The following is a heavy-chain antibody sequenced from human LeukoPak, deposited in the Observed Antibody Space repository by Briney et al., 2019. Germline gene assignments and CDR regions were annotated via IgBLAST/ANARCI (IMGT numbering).Heavy chain of an antibody. J-gene: IGHJ4*02. D-gene: IGHD4-23*01. CDR2: IYYSGST. Sequence: KTSETLSLTCTVSGGSISSYYWSWIRQPPGKGLEWIGYIYYSGSTNYNPSLKSRVTISVDTSKNQFPLKLSSVTAADTAVYYCARGPYGGNVDWGQGTLVTVSS. V-gene: IGHV4-59*01. CDR1: GGSISSYY. CDR3: ARGPYGGNVD.